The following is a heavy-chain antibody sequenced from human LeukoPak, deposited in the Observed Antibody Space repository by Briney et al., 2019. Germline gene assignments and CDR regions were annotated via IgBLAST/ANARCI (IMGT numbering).Heavy chain of an antibody. CDR2: IKSKTDGGTT. D-gene: IGHD2/OR15-2a*01. Sequence: GGSLRLSCAAPGFTFSNAWMSWVRQAPGRGLEWVGRIKSKTDGGTTDYAAPVKGRFTISRDDSKNTLYLQMNSLKTEDTAVYYCTTKGPNVVLGFDPWGQGTLVTVSS. V-gene: IGHV3-15*01. J-gene: IGHJ5*02. CDR3: TTKGPNVVLGFDP. CDR1: GFTFSNAW.